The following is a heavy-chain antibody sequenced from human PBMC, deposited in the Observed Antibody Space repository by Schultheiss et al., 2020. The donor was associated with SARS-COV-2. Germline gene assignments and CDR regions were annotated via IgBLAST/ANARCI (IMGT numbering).Heavy chain of an antibody. CDR1: GYTFTGYY. J-gene: IGHJ4*02. CDR3: ARDEAGGSRWTYIDY. D-gene: IGHD2-8*02. CDR2: IIPIFGIA. V-gene: IGHV1-69*04. Sequence: SVKVSCKASGYTFTGYYMHWVRQAPGQGLEWVGRIIPIFGIANYAQKFQGRVTITADKSTSTAYMELSRLRSDDTAVYFCARDEAGGSRWTYIDYWGQGTLVTVSS.